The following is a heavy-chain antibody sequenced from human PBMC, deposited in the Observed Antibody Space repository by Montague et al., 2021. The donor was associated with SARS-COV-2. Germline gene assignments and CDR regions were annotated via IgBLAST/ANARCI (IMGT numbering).Heavy chain of an antibody. CDR3: AREGAGDWYFDL. CDR2: IYYSGAT. D-gene: IGHD4/OR15-4a*01. Sequence: SDSLSLTHTLSGRSISSSSYYWGWIRQPPGKGPEWIGSIYYSGATFYNPSLRSRVTMSVDTSKNQFSLRLSSVTAADTAVFYCAREGAGDWYFDLWGRGTLVTVSS. CDR1: GRSISSSSYY. J-gene: IGHJ2*01. V-gene: IGHV4-39*02.